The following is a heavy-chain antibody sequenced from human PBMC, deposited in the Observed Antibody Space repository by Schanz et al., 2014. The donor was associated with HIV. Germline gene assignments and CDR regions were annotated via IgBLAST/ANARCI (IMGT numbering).Heavy chain of an antibody. D-gene: IGHD3-16*01. CDR3: ARDGGRRGGERQLFGY. CDR2: INHSGIP. CDR1: GASIGSGSFY. Sequence: QVQLQESGPGLVKPSQTLSLTCTVSGASIGSGSFYWGWIRQAPGKGPEWTGEINHSGIPNYNPSLESRVTISVDTPKNQFSLKLSSVTAADTAVYYCARDGGRRGGERQLFGYWGQGTLVTVSS. V-gene: IGHV4-39*07. J-gene: IGHJ4*02.